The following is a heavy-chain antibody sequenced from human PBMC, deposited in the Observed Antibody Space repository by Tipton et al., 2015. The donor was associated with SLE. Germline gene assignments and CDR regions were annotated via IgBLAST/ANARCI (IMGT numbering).Heavy chain of an antibody. J-gene: IGHJ3*02. Sequence: SLRLSCAASGFTFSSYGMHWVRQAPGKGLEWVANIKQDGSEKYYVDSVKGRFTISRDNAKNSLYLQMNSLRAEDTAVYYCARDLPSRAFDIWGQGTMVTVSS. CDR1: GFTFSSYG. CDR3: ARDLPSRAFDI. V-gene: IGHV3-7*03. CDR2: IKQDGSEK.